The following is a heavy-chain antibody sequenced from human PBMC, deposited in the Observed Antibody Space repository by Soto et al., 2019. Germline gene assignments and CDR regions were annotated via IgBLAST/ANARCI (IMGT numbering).Heavy chain of an antibody. CDR1: GYTFTNFG. Sequence: QVQLVQSGAEVKKPGASVKVSCKASGYTFTNFGISWVRQAPGQGLEWMGWISAYNGNTNYAQNFKGRVTTTTDTSPITAYMELKGLRADDSAVYYCARRGTPIDYWGQGTLVTVSS. CDR3: ARRGTPIDY. D-gene: IGHD3-16*01. CDR2: ISAYNGNT. J-gene: IGHJ4*02. V-gene: IGHV1-18*01.